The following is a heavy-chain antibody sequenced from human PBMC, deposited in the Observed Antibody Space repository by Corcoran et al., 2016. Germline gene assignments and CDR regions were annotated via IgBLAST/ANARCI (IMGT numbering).Heavy chain of an antibody. CDR3: ARSGGYGERVLDY. CDR2: IYYSGST. V-gene: IGHV4-59*01. Sequence: QVQLQASGPGLVQPSETLSLTCTVSGGAISSYYWSWIRQPPGKGLEWIGYIYYSGSTNYNPSLKSRVTISVDTSKNQFSLKLSAVTAEDTAVYYGARSGGYGERVLDYWGQGTLVTGSS. D-gene: IGHD5-12*01. J-gene: IGHJ4*02. CDR1: GGAISSYY.